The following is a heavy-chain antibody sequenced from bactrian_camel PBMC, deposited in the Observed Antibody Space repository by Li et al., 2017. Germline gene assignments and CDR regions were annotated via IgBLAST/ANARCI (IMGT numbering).Heavy chain of an antibody. CDR2: IMRDGRTS. J-gene: IGHJ6*01. D-gene: IGHD6*01. CDR3: TADPYAVVAGSRTCAGY. CDR1: GFTFNIYA. Sequence: DVQLVESGGGLVQSGGSLRLSCAASGFTFNIYAMSWVRQAPGKGLEWVSTIMRDGRTSYYTDSVKGRFTISRDNAKRTVYLQMNSLKPEDTGVYYCTADPYAVVAGSRTCAGYSSRGTQVTVS. V-gene: IGHV3S40*01.